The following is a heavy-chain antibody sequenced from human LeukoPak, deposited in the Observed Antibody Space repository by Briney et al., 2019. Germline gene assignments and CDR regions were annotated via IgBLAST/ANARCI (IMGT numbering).Heavy chain of an antibody. V-gene: IGHV3-23*01. CDR1: GFSFNTYA. J-gene: IGHJ4*02. CDR3: VRRGSGSSSPFAY. CDR2: ISGSGETS. Sequence: GGSLGLSCAASGFSFNTYAMSWARQAPGKGLEWVSGISGSGETSYYAASVKGRLTISRDNSNNTLYLQMTSLRADDTAVYYCVRRGSGSSSPFAYWGQGALVIVSS. D-gene: IGHD6-6*01.